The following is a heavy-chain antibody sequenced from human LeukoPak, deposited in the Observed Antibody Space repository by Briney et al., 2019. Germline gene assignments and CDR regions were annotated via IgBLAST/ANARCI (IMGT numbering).Heavy chain of an antibody. J-gene: IGHJ4*02. CDR3: ADYCSSTSCYLR. D-gene: IGHD2-2*01. CDR1: GGTFSSYA. CDR2: IIPIFGTA. V-gene: IGHV1-69*13. Sequence: GASVKVSCKASGGTFSSYAISWVRQAPGQVLEWMGGIIPIFGTANYAQKFQGRVTITADESTSTAYMELSSLRSEDTAVYYCADYCSSTSCYLRWGQGTLVTVSS.